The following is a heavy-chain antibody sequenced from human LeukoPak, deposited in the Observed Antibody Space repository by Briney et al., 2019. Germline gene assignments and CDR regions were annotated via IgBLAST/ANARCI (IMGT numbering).Heavy chain of an antibody. CDR1: GYTFTGYY. J-gene: IGHJ5*02. V-gene: IGHV1-2*06. CDR3: ARVLGYCSGGSCYSSRWSDP. Sequence: ASVKVSCKASGYTFTGYYMHWVRQAPGQGLEWMGRINPNSGGTNYAQKFQGRVTMTRDTSISTAYMELSRLRSDDTAVYYCARVLGYCSGGSCYSSRWSDPWGQGTLVTVSS. CDR2: INPNSGGT. D-gene: IGHD2-15*01.